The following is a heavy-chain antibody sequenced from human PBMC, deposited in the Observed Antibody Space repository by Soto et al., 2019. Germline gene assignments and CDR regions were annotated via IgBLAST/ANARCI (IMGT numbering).Heavy chain of an antibody. D-gene: IGHD3-10*01. CDR2: IFGGGTT. V-gene: IGHV4-59*01. CDR3: ATRPPDDAWVPYYAY. Sequence: SETLSLTCTVSGDSISAYYWTWIRQPPGKGLEWIGYIFGGGTTNYESSLKSRVIMSLDTSKNQFSLKLTSVTAGDSAMYYCATRPPDDAWVPYYAYWGQGTLVTVSS. CDR1: GDSISAYY. J-gene: IGHJ4*02.